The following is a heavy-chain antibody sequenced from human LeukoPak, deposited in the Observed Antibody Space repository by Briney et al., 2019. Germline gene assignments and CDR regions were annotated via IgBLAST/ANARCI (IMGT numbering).Heavy chain of an antibody. CDR1: GGSISSYY. Sequence: PSETLSLTCTVSGGSISSYYWSWIRQPPGKGLEWIGYIYYSGSTNFNPSLKSRVTISVDTSKNQFSLKLRSVTAADTAVYYCARGRGIFDYWGQGTLVTVSS. J-gene: IGHJ4*02. V-gene: IGHV4-59*08. CDR3: ARGRGIFDY. CDR2: IYYSGST. D-gene: IGHD1-14*01.